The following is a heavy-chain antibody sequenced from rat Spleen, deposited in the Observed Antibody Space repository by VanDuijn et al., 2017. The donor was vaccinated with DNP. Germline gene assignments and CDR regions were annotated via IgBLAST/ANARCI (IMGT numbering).Heavy chain of an antibody. Sequence: EVQLVESGGGLVQPGGSLKLSCAASGFTFSDYYMAWVRQAPKKGLEWVATISYDGSSTYYRDSVKGRFTISRDNAKSTLYLQMDSLRSEDTATYYCARHHGDYWGQGVMVTVSS. CDR2: ISYDGSST. V-gene: IGHV5-7*01. CDR3: ARHHGDY. CDR1: GFTFSDYY. D-gene: IGHD1-7*01. J-gene: IGHJ2*01.